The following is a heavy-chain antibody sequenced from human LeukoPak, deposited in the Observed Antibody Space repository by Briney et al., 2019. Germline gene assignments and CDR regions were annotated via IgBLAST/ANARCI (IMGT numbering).Heavy chain of an antibody. J-gene: IGHJ6*02. CDR1: GGSISSYY. D-gene: IGHD3-3*01. CDR2: IYYSGST. Sequence: SETLSLTCTVSGGSISSYYWSWIRQPPGKGLEWIGYIYYSGSTYYNPSLKSRVTISVDTSKNQFSLKLSSVTAADTAVYYCARENPVWSGLYYYYGMDVWGQGTTVTVSS. CDR3: ARENPVWSGLYYYYGMDV. V-gene: IGHV4-59*06.